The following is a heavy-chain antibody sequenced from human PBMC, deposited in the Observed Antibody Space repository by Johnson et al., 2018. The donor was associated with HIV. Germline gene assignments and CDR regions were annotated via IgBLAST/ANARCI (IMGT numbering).Heavy chain of an antibody. V-gene: IGHV3-30*04. J-gene: IGHJ3*02. Sequence: QVQLVESGGGVVQPGRSLRLSCAASGFTFSSYAMHWVRQAPGKGLEWVAVISYDGSNKYYADSVKGRFTISRDNSKNTLYLQRNSRRAEDTAVYYCARDPEIVVVIEHDAFDIWGQGTMVTVSS. CDR2: ISYDGSNK. D-gene: IGHD3-22*01. CDR3: ARDPEIVVVIEHDAFDI. CDR1: GFTFSSYA.